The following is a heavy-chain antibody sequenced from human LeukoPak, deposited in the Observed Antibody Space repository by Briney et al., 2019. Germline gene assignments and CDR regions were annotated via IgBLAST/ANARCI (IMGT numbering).Heavy chain of an antibody. CDR1: VFNFTKAR. CDR2: IKRESDVVLT. V-gene: IGHV3-15*01. J-gene: IGHJ4*02. CDR3: TTVGDYEILTATPIDY. Sequence: GGSLRLSCVLSVFNFTKARMSGGPETPGGAGEWGGRIKRESDVVLTAYPPPVNGRFTISRDHSKTTLFLKMNSLKSEHTPVYYFTTVGDYEILTATPIDYWARGTLVTVPS. D-gene: IGHD3-9*01.